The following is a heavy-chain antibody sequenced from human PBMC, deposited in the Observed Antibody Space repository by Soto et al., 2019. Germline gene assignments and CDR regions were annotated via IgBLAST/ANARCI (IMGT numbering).Heavy chain of an antibody. CDR1: GYTFTRYA. CDR3: ARDRDVVVVAATEMSY. J-gene: IGHJ4*02. D-gene: IGHD2-15*01. V-gene: IGHV1-3*01. CDR2: INAGNGNT. Sequence: ASVKVSCQASGYTFTRYAMHWVRQAPGQRLEWMGWINAGNGNTKYSQKFQGRVTITRDTSASTAYMELSSLRSEDTAVYYCARDRDVVVVAATEMSYWGQGTLVTVSS.